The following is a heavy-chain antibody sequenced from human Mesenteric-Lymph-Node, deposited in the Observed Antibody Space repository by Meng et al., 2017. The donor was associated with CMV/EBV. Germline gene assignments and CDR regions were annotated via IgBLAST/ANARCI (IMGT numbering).Heavy chain of an antibody. CDR3: ARPFPSWQSPRLDPFGA. CDR1: GDSISSFYY. CDR2: VHYTGST. D-gene: IGHD6-19*01. J-gene: IGHJ5*02. Sequence: QLQLRESGPGQVKPSETLSLPCPVSGDSISSFYYWGWIRQPPGRGLEWIGSVHYTGSTYYSPSLKSRVTVSVDTSKNQFSLRLTSVTAADTAVYYCARPFPSWQSPRLDPFGAWGQGTLVTVSS. V-gene: IGHV4-39*01.